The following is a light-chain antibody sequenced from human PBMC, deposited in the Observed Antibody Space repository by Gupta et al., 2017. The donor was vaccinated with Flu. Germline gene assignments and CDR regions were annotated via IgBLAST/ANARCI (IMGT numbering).Light chain of an antibody. V-gene: IGLV1-51*01. CDR3: ATWDNNLRGV. Sequence: GTNSNIGNNFVSWFQQLPGAAPKLLIFDNNKRPSGIPDRFSGSKSGTSATLGITGLQTGDEAGYYCATWDNNLRGVFGGGTKLTVL. CDR1: NSNIGNNF. J-gene: IGLJ3*02. CDR2: DNN.